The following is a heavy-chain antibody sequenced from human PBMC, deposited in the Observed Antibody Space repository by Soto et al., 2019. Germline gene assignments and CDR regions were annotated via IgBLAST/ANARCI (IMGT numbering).Heavy chain of an antibody. Sequence: GGSLRLSCAGSGFTFSDYHMSWIRQAPGKGLEWVSYISSSSSYRDYADSVKGRFTISRENAKNSLSLQMNSLRAEDTAIYYCAKDSGKQWLVPRDFDYWGQGTLVTVSS. CDR1: GFTFSDYH. D-gene: IGHD6-19*01. CDR3: AKDSGKQWLVPRDFDY. V-gene: IGHV3-11*05. CDR2: ISSSSSYR. J-gene: IGHJ4*02.